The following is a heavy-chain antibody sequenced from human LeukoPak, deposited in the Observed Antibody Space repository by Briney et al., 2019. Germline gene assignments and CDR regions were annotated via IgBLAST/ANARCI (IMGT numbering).Heavy chain of an antibody. CDR2: ISYDGSNK. CDR1: GFTFSSYG. J-gene: IGHJ6*02. V-gene: IGHV3-30*03. D-gene: IGHD1-26*01. CDR3: AREGLLGAYYYYGMDV. Sequence: AGGSLRLSCAASGFTFSSYGMHWVRQAPGKGLEWVAVISYDGSNKYYADSVKGRFTISRDNSKNTLYLQMNSLRAEDTAVYYCAREGLLGAYYYYGMDVWGQGTTVTVSS.